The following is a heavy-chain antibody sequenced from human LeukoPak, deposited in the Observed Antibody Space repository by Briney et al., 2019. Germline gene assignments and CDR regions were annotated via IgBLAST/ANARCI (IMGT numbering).Heavy chain of an antibody. Sequence: PSETLSLTCTVQGGSLSGAYWTWIRQPPGKGLEWIGEINHTGSTNYNPSFKSRVTMSADTPKNQFSLNLTSVTAADTALYYCARGPVRLARPYDFWGQGTLVTVSS. D-gene: IGHD3-9*01. CDR2: INHTGST. CDR3: ARGPVRLARPYDF. CDR1: GGSLSGAY. J-gene: IGHJ4*02. V-gene: IGHV4-34*01.